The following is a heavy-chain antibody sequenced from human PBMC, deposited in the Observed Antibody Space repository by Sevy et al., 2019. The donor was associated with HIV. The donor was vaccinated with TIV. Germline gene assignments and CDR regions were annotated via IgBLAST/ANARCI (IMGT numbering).Heavy chain of an antibody. CDR1: GYSISSGYY. D-gene: IGHD1-26*01. CDR2: IFESGST. J-gene: IGHJ3*02. Sequence: SETLPLTCAVSGYSISSGYYWGWIRQPPGKGLEWIGSIFESGSTYYNPSLKSRVTISVDTSKNQFSLNLSSVTAADTAVYYCARHVWERLEDDAFDIWGQGTMVTVSS. V-gene: IGHV4-38-2*01. CDR3: ARHVWERLEDDAFDI.